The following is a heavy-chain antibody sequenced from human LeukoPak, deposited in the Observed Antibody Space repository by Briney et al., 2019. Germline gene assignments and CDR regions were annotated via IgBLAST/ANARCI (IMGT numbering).Heavy chain of an antibody. V-gene: IGHV4-59*12. CDR3: ARGRLDQLLPEYYYYYYGMDV. CDR1: GGSISSYY. Sequence: PSETLSLTCTVSGGSISSYYWSWIRQPPGKGLEWIGYIYYSGSTNYNPSLKSRVTISVDTSKNQFSLKLSSVTAADTAVYYCARGRLDQLLPEYYYYYYGMDVWGQGTTVTVSS. D-gene: IGHD2-2*01. CDR2: IYYSGST. J-gene: IGHJ6*02.